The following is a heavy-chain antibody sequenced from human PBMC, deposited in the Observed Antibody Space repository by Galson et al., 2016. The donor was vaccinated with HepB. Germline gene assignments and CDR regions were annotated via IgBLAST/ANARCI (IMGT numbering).Heavy chain of an antibody. Sequence: SLRLSCAASGFTFSHYTMNWVRQPPGKGLEWVSSISISSNFIHYADSVKGRFTISRDNAKNSLFLQMSSLRAEDTAIYYCAKDSILDDWGQGILVTVSP. CDR1: GFTFSHYT. D-gene: IGHD3-3*01. CDR3: AKDSILDD. V-gene: IGHV3-21*01. J-gene: IGHJ4*02. CDR2: ISISSNFI.